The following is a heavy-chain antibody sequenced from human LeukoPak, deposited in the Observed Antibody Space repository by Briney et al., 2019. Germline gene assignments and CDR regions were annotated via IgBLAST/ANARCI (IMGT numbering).Heavy chain of an antibody. CDR2: IYYSGST. CDR3: ARYDYYYYMDV. V-gene: IGHV4-61*05. Sequence: SETLSLTCTVSGGSISSSSYYWGWIRQPPGKGLEWIGYIYYSGSTNYNPSLKSRVTISVDTSKNQFSLKLSSVTAADTAVYYCARYDYYYYMDVWGKGTTVTVSS. J-gene: IGHJ6*03. CDR1: GGSISSSSYY.